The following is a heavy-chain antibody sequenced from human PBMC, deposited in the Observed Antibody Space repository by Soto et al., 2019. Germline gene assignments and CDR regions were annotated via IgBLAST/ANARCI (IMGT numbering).Heavy chain of an antibody. V-gene: IGHV3-30-3*01. CDR3: ARGGYSSGWYPVGYFDY. CDR2: ISYDGSNK. CDR1: GFTFSSYA. D-gene: IGHD6-19*01. J-gene: IGHJ4*02. Sequence: QVQLVESGGGVVQPGRSLRLSCAASGFTFSSYAMHWVRQAPGKGLEWVAVISYDGSNKYYADSVKGRFTISRDNFKNTLYLQMNSLRAEDTAVYYCARGGYSSGWYPVGYFDYWGQGTLVTVSS.